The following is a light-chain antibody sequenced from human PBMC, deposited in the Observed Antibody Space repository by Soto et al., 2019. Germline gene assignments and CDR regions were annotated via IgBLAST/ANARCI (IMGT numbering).Light chain of an antibody. CDR3: QQYNTYST. CDR1: RSISTY. Sequence: VLTQSPATLSLSPGERATLSCRASRSISTYLAWYQQKPGQAPRLLIHGASTRATGVPDRISGSGSGTDFTLTISNLQSDDFATYYCQQYNTYSTFGQGTKVDIK. J-gene: IGKJ1*01. V-gene: IGKV3-15*01. CDR2: GAS.